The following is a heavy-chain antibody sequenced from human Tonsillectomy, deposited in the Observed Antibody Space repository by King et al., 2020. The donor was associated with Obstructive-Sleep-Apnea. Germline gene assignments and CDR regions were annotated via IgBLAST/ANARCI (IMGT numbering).Heavy chain of an antibody. J-gene: IGHJ6*02. CDR2: INSDGSST. D-gene: IGHD4-17*01. Sequence: DVQLVESGGGLVQPGGSLRLSCAASGFTFSSYWMHWVRQAPGKGLVWVSRINSDGSSTSYADSVKGRFTISRDNAKNTLYLQMNSLRAEDTAVYYWARDYGDYYYGMDVWGQGTTVTVSS. V-gene: IGHV3-74*01. CDR3: ARDYGDYYYGMDV. CDR1: GFTFSSYW.